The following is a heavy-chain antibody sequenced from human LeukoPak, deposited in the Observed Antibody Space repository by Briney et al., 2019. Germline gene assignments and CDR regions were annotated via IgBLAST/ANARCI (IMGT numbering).Heavy chain of an antibody. D-gene: IGHD3-10*01. V-gene: IGHV3-74*01. CDR1: GFTFSSYW. Sequence: QTGGSLRLSCAASGFTFSSYWMHWVRQAPGKGLVWVSRITSDGSSTSYADSVKGRFTISRDNAKNTLYLRMNSLRAEDTAVYYCARDGGDDAFDIWGQGTMVTVSS. J-gene: IGHJ3*02. CDR2: ITSDGSST. CDR3: ARDGGDDAFDI.